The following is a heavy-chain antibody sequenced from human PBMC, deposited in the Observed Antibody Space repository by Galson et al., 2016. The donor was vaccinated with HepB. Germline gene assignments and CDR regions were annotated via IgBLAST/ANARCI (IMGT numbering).Heavy chain of an antibody. CDR2: ISYSGNT. V-gene: IGHV4-31*03. CDR1: GASISSGVSY. Sequence: TLSLTCNVSGASISSGVSYWSWIRQHPGKGLEFIGYISYSGNTYYIPSLKSRVTISADTSKNHFSLKLGSVTAADTAVYYCARDPGGGGDGGNFDYWGPGTLVAVSS. CDR3: ARDPGGGGDGGNFDY. J-gene: IGHJ4*02. D-gene: IGHD2-21*02.